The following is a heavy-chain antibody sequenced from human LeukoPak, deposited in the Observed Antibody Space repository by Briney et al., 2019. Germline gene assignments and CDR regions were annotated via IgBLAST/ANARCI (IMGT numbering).Heavy chain of an antibody. D-gene: IGHD2-15*01. J-gene: IGHJ6*03. CDR3: KHRSDIVGEGAAFTYHYYFMDV. Sequence: GGSLRLSCSASGFTFSSYGMHWVRQAPGKGPEWVALIPEDGSNVYRDSVKGRFTIARDNSKNTLYLQMNSLRLEDTGVYCAKHRSDIVGEGAAFTYHYYFMDVWGKGTMVTVSS. CDR2: IPEDGSN. V-gene: IGHV3-30*02. CDR1: GFTFSSYG.